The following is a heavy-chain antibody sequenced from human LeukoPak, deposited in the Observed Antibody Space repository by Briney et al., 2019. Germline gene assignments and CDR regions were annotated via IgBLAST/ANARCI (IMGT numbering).Heavy chain of an antibody. CDR2: TNSDGSST. J-gene: IGHJ6*02. Sequence: PGGSLRLSCAASGFTFSSYWMHWVRQAPGKGLVWVSRTNSDGSSTSYADSVKGRFTISRDNAKNTLCLQMNSLRAEDTAVYYCAREHRVVVPYYGMDVWGQGTTVTVSS. V-gene: IGHV3-74*01. CDR1: GFTFSSYW. D-gene: IGHD2-2*01. CDR3: AREHRVVVPYYGMDV.